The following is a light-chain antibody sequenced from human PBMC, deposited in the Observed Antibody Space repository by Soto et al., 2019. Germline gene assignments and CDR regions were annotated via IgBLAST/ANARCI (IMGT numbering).Light chain of an antibody. J-gene: IGLJ3*02. Sequence: QSALTQPASVSGSPGQSITISCTGTSSDIGGHDYVLWYQQYPGKAPKLLISEVTNRPSGVSRRFSGSKSGATASLTITGLLAEDEVDYYCASYTSADTRVFGGGTKLTVL. CDR2: EVT. V-gene: IGLV2-14*01. CDR3: ASYTSADTRV. CDR1: SSDIGGHDY.